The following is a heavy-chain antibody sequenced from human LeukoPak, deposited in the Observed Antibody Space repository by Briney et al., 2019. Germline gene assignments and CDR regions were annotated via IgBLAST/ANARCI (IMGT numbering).Heavy chain of an antibody. CDR2: INPNSGGT. V-gene: IGHV1-2*06. CDR3: AIPYCSSTSCYIYY. Sequence: GASVKVSCKASGYTFTGYYMHWVRQAPGQGLEWMGRINPNSGGTNYAQKFQGRVTMTRDTSISTAYMELSRLRSDDTAVYYCAIPYCSSTSCYIYYWGQGTLVTVSS. CDR1: GYTFTGYY. J-gene: IGHJ4*02. D-gene: IGHD2-2*02.